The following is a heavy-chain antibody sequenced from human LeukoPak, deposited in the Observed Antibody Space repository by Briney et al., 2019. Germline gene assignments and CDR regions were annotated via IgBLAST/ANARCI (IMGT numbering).Heavy chain of an antibody. J-gene: IGHJ4*02. V-gene: IGHV4-59*08. CDR2: IHNSGRT. D-gene: IGHD1-14*01. CDR1: GGSVSSYY. Sequence: SETLSLTCSVSGGSVSSYYWSWIRQSPGKGLEWIGYIHNSGRTNYNPSLKSQVTGFVDTSKNQVSLRLSSVTAADTAVYYCARHGTISSESYFDYWGQGALVTVSS. CDR3: ARHGTISSESYFDY.